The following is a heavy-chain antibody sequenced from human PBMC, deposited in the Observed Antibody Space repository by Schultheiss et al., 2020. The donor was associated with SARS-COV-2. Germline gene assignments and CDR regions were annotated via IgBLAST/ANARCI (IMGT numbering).Heavy chain of an antibody. Sequence: GSLRLSCTVSGGSISSYYWSWIRQPPGKGLEWIGYIYYSGSTNYNPSLKSRVTISVDTSKNQFSLKLSSVTAADTAVYFCARQEGSTIFRMVTREYHYYMDVWGKGTTVTVSS. CDR1: GGSISSYY. CDR2: IYYSGST. V-gene: IGHV4-59*08. CDR3: ARQEGSTIFRMVTREYHYYMDV. D-gene: IGHD3-3*01. J-gene: IGHJ6*03.